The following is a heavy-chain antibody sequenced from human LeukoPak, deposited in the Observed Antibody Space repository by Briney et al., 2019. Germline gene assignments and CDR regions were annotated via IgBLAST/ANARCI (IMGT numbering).Heavy chain of an antibody. D-gene: IGHD3-10*01. V-gene: IGHV1-2*02. CDR2: INPNSGGT. Sequence: GASVKVSCKASGYTFTGYYMHWVRQAPGQGLEWMGWINPNSGGTNYAQKFQGRVAMTRDTSISTAYMELSRLRSDDTAVYYCARVAGRLGSGSYYINDYWGQGTLVTVSS. CDR1: GYTFTGYY. CDR3: ARVAGRLGSGSYYINDY. J-gene: IGHJ4*02.